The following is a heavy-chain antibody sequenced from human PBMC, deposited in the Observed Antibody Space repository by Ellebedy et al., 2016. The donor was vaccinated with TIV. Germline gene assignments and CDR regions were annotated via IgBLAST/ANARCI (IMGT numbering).Heavy chain of an antibody. V-gene: IGHV3-21*01. J-gene: IGHJ6*02. D-gene: IGHD3-10*01. CDR3: ARSGSGKKGAYYGMDV. CDR1: GFTFSSYS. Sequence: GESLKISXAASGFTFSSYSMNWVRQAPGKGLEWVSSISSSSSYIYYADSVKGRFTISRDNAKNTLYLQMNSLRAEDTAVYYCARSGSGKKGAYYGMDVWGQGTTVTASS. CDR2: ISSSSSYI.